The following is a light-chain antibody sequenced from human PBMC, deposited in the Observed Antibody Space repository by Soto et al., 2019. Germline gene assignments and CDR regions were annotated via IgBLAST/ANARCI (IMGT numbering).Light chain of an antibody. CDR3: QQYYKRPPWT. Sequence: VMTQSPATLSASPGDSVALSCRSSQNVSDNFAWYQQKPGQAPRLLIYDSSARASDVPVRFRGGGTGAEFTLTISNLQTEDFAVSICQQYYKRPPWTFGQGTKVDSK. CDR2: DSS. CDR1: QNVSDN. V-gene: IGKV3D-15*01. J-gene: IGKJ1*01.